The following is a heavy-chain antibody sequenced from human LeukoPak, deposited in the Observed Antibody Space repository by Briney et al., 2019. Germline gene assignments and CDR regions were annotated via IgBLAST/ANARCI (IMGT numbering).Heavy chain of an antibody. D-gene: IGHD3-22*01. CDR2: ISYDGSNK. J-gene: IGHJ4*02. Sequence: PGWSLRLSCAASGFTFSSYAMHWVRQAPGKGLEWVAVISYDGSNKYYADSVKGRFTISRDNSKNTLYLQMNSLRAEDTAVYYCARDMTMIVVVTQPPLGYWGQGTLVTVSS. V-gene: IGHV3-30-3*01. CDR1: GFTFSSYA. CDR3: ARDMTMIVVVTQPPLGY.